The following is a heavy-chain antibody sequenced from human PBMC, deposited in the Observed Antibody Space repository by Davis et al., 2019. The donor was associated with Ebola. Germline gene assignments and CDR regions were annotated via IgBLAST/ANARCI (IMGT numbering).Heavy chain of an antibody. CDR1: GFTFTTSW. V-gene: IGHV3-7*01. CDR2: IKPDGTEK. CDR3: ATDSEGYGMDV. Sequence: GESLKISCAASGFTFTTSWMSWVRQAPGKGLEWVANIKPDGTEKYYVGSVKGRFTISRDNAKNSLYLQMDSLRAEDTAGYYCATDSEGYGMDVWGQGTTVTVSS. D-gene: IGHD3-10*01. J-gene: IGHJ6*02.